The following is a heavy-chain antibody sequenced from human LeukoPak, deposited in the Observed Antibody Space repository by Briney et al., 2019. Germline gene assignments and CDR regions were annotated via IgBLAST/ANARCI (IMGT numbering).Heavy chain of an antibody. CDR3: ARGGSSSSGLDY. D-gene: IGHD6-6*01. CDR2: ISSSSSYI. J-gene: IGHJ4*02. Sequence: GGSLRLSCAASGFTFSSYSMNWVRQAPGKGLEWVSSISSSSSYIYYADSVKGRFTISRDNAKNSLYLQMNSLRAEDTAVYYCARGGSSSSGLDYWGQGTLVTVSS. V-gene: IGHV3-21*01. CDR1: GFTFSSYS.